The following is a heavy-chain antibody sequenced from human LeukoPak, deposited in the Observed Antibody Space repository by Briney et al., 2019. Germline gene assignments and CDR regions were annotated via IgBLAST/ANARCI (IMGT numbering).Heavy chain of an antibody. J-gene: IGHJ4*02. Sequence: SQTLSLTCVISGDSVSSNSAAWNWIRQSPSRGLEWLGGTYYRSKWYDDYAISVKSRITINPDTSKNQFSLQLNSVTPEDTAVYYCARSMSGSRELWGQGTLVTVSP. CDR1: GDSVSSNSAA. CDR2: TYYRSKWYD. D-gene: IGHD1-26*01. V-gene: IGHV6-1*01. CDR3: ARSMSGSREL.